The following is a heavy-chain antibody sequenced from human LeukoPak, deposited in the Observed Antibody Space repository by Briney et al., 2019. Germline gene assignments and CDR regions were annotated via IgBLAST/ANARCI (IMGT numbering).Heavy chain of an antibody. D-gene: IGHD2-15*01. CDR3: AKNRGSSCYSALDC. Sequence: GGSLRLSCAASRFTFSRYWMSWVRQAPGKGLEWVSVIGGGGDNTYYAGSVKGRFTISRDNSKNTLYLQMNSLRAEDTAIYYCAKNRGSSCYSALDCWGQGTLVTVSS. CDR1: RFTFSRYW. CDR2: IGGGGDNT. J-gene: IGHJ4*02. V-gene: IGHV3-23*01.